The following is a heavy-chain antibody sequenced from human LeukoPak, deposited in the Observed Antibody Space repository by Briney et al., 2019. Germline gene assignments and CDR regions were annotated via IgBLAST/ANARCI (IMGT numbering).Heavy chain of an antibody. CDR3: AREPGYYYDSSGYYHLDY. V-gene: IGHV3-48*02. D-gene: IGHD3-22*01. Sequence: GGSLRLSCAASGFTFSSYSMNWVRQAPGKGLEWVSYISSSSSTICYADSVKGRFTISRDNAKNSLYLQMNSLRDEDTAVYYCAREPGYYYDSSGYYHLDYWGQGTLVTVSS. CDR1: GFTFSSYS. J-gene: IGHJ4*02. CDR2: ISSSSSTI.